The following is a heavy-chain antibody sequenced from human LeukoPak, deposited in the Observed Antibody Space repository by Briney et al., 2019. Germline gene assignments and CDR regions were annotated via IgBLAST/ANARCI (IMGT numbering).Heavy chain of an antibody. CDR2: INPNSGGT. CDR3: ARDRRYYYDSSGYYFT. J-gene: IGHJ4*02. D-gene: IGHD3-22*01. Sequence: ASVKVSCKASGYTFTSYDINWVRQAPGQGLEWMGRINPNSGGTNYAQKLQGRVTMTTDTSTSTAYMELRSLRSDDTAVYYCARDRRYYYDSSGYYFTWGQGTLVTVSS. CDR1: GYTFTSYD. V-gene: IGHV1-18*01.